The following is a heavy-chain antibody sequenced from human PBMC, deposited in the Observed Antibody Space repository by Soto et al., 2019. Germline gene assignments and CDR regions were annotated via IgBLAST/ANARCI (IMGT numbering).Heavy chain of an antibody. J-gene: IGHJ4*02. D-gene: IGHD3-10*01. CDR3: ATNYGSGSTHFDY. CDR1: GGTFSYYT. CDR2: VIPMVGMS. Sequence: QVQLVQSGAEVKKPGSSVKVSCTASGGTFSYYTXXXXXXXXXQGLEWMGRVIPMVGMSSYAQKFQGRVTITADKSTSTVYMVLXSXRSEDTAVYYCATNYGSGSTHFDYWGQGTLVTVSS. V-gene: IGHV1-69*02.